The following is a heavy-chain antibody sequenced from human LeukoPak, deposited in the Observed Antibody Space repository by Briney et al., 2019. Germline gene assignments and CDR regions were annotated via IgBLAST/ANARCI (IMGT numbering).Heavy chain of an antibody. CDR2: IYTSGST. Sequence: SETLSLTCTVSGGSISSYYWSWIRRPAGKGLEWIGRIYTSGSTNYNPSLKSRITMSVDTSKNQFSLKLSSVTAADTAVYYCARGGYYVSSGYYLNWFDPWGQGTLVTVSS. V-gene: IGHV4-4*07. CDR1: GGSISSYY. D-gene: IGHD3-22*01. CDR3: ARGGYYVSSGYYLNWFDP. J-gene: IGHJ5*02.